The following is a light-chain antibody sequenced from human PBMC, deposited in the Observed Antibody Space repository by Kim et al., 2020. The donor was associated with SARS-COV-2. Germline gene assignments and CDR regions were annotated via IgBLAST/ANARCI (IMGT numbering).Light chain of an antibody. CDR1: QSVSNNY. Sequence: EIVLTQSPGTLSLSPGERATLSCRASQSVSNNYLAWYQQQPGQAPRLLIYGASTRATGSPDRFSGSGSGTDFTLTISRLEPEDVAVYYCQQYGSSLRTFGQGTKVDLK. J-gene: IGKJ1*01. V-gene: IGKV3-20*01. CDR2: GAS. CDR3: QQYGSSLRT.